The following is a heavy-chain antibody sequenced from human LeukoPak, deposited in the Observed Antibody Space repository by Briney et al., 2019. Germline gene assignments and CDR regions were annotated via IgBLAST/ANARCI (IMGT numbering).Heavy chain of an antibody. CDR3: ARRVDYGSGSKTVGWFDP. Sequence: SETLSLTCTVSGGSISSGGYYWSWIRQHPGKGLEWTGYIYYSGSTYYNPSLKSRVTISVDTSKNQFSLKLSSVTAADAAVYYCARRVDYGSGSKTVGWFDPWGQGTLVTVFS. D-gene: IGHD3-10*01. CDR2: IYYSGST. J-gene: IGHJ5*02. CDR1: GGSISSGGYY. V-gene: IGHV4-31*03.